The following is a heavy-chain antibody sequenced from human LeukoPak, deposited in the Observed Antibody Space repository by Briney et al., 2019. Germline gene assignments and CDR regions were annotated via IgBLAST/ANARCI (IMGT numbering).Heavy chain of an antibody. CDR1: GFTFSSYS. J-gene: IGHJ4*02. D-gene: IGHD5-12*01. Sequence: PGGSLRLSCAASGFTFSSYSMNWVRQAPGKGLEWVSVIYSGGSTYYADSVKGRFTISRDNSKNTLYLQMNSLRAEDTAVYYCARWLGYYFDYWGQGTLVTVSS. CDR3: ARWLGYYFDY. CDR2: IYSGGST. V-gene: IGHV3-66*01.